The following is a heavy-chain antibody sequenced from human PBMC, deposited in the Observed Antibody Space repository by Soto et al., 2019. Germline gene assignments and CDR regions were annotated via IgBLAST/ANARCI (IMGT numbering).Heavy chain of an antibody. CDR1: GYTFTNYG. CDR3: SRGTSIPASGDY. D-gene: IGHD6-6*01. J-gene: IGHJ4*01. V-gene: IGHV1-18*01. CDR2: VSAYNGER. Sequence: QVPLVQSGAEVKKPGASVKVSCKASGYTFTNYGINWVRQAPGQGLEWLGWVSAYNGERRYAQRVQARVIMTTDTYTTTAYMELRSLRSDETAVYYCSRGTSIPASGDYWGQGTLVTVSS.